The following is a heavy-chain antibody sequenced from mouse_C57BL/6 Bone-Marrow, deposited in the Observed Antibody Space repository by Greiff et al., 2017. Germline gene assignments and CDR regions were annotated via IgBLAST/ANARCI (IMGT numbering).Heavy chain of an antibody. J-gene: IGHJ3*01. CDR2: IDPSDGYT. CDR3: ARESIVWSIFAY. CDR1: GYTFTSYW. Sequence: QVQLQQPGAELVMPGASVKMSCKASGYTFTSYWMHWVKRRPGQGLEWIGEIDPSDGYTNYNQKFKGKSTLTVEKSSSTAYVQLSRLTSEDSAVYYCARESIVWSIFAYWGQGTLLTVSA. V-gene: IGHV1-69*01. D-gene: IGHD2-12*01.